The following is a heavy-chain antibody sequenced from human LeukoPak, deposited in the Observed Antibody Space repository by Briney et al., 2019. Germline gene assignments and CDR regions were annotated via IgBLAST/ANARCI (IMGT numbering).Heavy chain of an antibody. CDR2: MSPSGST. J-gene: IGHJ3*02. CDR3: AKDRSINAFDI. D-gene: IGHD2-21*01. Sequence: PSETLSLTCTVSSGSISGDHWSWIRQPPGKGLEWIGYMSPSGSTNYNPSLKSRVTIFRDTSTNQFFLKLSAVTAADTAVYYSAKDRSINAFDIWGQRTVVTVSS. CDR1: SGSISGDH. V-gene: IGHV4-59*01.